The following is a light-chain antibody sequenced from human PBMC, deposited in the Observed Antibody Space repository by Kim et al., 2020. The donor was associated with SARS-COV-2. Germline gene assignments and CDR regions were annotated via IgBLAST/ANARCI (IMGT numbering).Light chain of an antibody. Sequence: PGKTGRGSGGGNGSGSKGVHWYQQRSGQAPVLVIYYDSDRPSGIPERFSGSNSGNTATLTISRVEAGDEADYYCQVWDSSSDHRVVFGGGTQLTVL. CDR2: YDS. CDR1: GSGSKG. CDR3: QVWDSSSDHRVV. J-gene: IGLJ2*01. V-gene: IGLV3-21*04.